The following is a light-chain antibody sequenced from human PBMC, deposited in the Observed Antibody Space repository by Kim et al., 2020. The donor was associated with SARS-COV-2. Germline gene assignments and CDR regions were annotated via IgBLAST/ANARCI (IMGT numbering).Light chain of an antibody. V-gene: IGKV4-1*01. CDR1: QSVSYSSNNRNY. CDR3: QQYYSLPLT. Sequence: DIAMTQSPDSLAVSLGERATINCKSSQSVSYSSNNRNYLAWYQQKPGQPPKLLISWASTRESGVPDRFSGSGSGTDFSLTISSLQAEDVAVYYCQQYYSLPLTFGGGTKVDIK. J-gene: IGKJ4*01. CDR2: WAS.